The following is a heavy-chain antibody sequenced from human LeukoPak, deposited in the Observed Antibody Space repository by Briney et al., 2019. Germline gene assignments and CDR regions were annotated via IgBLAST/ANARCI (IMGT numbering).Heavy chain of an antibody. CDR2: MNLDGSEK. D-gene: IGHD4-17*01. CDR3: ATDDYGPAGY. Sequence: GGSLRLSCAASGFTFSIYWMSWVRQAPGKGLEWVANMNLDGSEKYYVDSVKGRFTISRDNAKSSLYLQMNSLRAEDTAVYYCATDDYGPAGYGGQGTLVTVSS. CDR1: GFTFSIYW. J-gene: IGHJ4*02. V-gene: IGHV3-7*01.